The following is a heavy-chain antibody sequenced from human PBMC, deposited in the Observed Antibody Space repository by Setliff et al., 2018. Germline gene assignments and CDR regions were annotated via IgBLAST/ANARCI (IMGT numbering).Heavy chain of an antibody. CDR3: ARSYHLVLTNWFDA. CDR2: IHYLGTT. V-gene: IGHV4-39*01. CDR1: GASISSGTYY. D-gene: IGHD1-26*01. J-gene: IGHJ5*01. Sequence: PSETLSLTCTVSGASISSGTYYWGWIRQPPGKGLEWIGRIHYLGTTYSNASLASRLTMSVDTSKNQFSLRLTSVTAADTAVYYCARSYHLVLTNWFDAWGHGTLVTAPQ.